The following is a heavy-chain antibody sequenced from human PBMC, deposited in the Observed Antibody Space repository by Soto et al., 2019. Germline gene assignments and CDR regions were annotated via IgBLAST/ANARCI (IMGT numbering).Heavy chain of an antibody. Sequence: QVQLVQSGAEVKKPWASVKVSCKASGYTFTSYDINWVRQATGQGLEWMGWMNANSGNTGYAQKFQGRVTMTRNTSISKAYMELSSLRTEDTAVYYCAIRVWGQQLVNFDPWGQGTLVTVSS. D-gene: IGHD6-13*01. J-gene: IGHJ5*02. V-gene: IGHV1-8*01. CDR2: MNANSGNT. CDR3: AIRVWGQQLVNFDP. CDR1: GYTFTSYD.